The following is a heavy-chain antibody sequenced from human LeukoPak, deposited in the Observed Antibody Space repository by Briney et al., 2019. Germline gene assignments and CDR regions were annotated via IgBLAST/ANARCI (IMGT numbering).Heavy chain of an antibody. CDR1: GFTFSNAW. CDR2: IKSKTDSGTT. CDR3: TGRGYCSGGSCPPYYYYGMDV. D-gene: IGHD2-15*01. V-gene: IGHV3-15*01. Sequence: PGGSLRLSCAAPGFTFSNAWMSWVRQAPGKGLEWVGRIKSKTDSGTTDYAAPVKGRFTISRDDSKNTLYLQMNSLKTEDTAVYYCTGRGYCSGGSCPPYYYYGMDVWGQGTTVTVSS. J-gene: IGHJ6*02.